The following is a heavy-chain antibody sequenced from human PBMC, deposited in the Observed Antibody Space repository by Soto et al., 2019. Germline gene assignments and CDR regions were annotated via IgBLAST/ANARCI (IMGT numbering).Heavy chain of an antibody. CDR1: GFTFSNYA. J-gene: IGHJ4*02. CDR2: ISGSAGST. CDR3: AKLSSGWTYFDS. D-gene: IGHD6-19*01. Sequence: GGSLRLSCAASGFTFSNYAMSWVRQAPGKGLEWVSSISGSAGSTYNAGSVKGRFTISRDNSKNTLSLQINSLRAEDTAVYYCAKLSSGWTYFDSWGQGTLVTVSS. V-gene: IGHV3-23*01.